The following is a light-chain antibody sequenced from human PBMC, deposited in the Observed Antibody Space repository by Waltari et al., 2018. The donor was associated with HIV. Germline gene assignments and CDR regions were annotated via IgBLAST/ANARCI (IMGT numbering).Light chain of an antibody. CDR2: GAS. J-gene: IGKJ1*01. CDR3: QQHGSSPWT. CDR1: QSLNSSY. V-gene: IGKV3-20*01. Sequence: NVLTQSPGTLSLSPGERATLSCRASQSLNSSYLAWYHHNPGQAPRLLIYGASSRATGIPDRFSGSGSGTDFTLTISRLEPEDFAVYYCQQHGSSPWTFGQGTKVEIK.